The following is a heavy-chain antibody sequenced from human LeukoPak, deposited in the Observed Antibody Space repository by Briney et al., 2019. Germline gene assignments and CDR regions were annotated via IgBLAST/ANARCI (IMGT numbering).Heavy chain of an antibody. J-gene: IGHJ5*02. Sequence: ASVKVSCKASGYTFTGYYMHWVRQAPGQGLEWMGWINPNSGGTNYAQKFQGRVTMTRDTSISTAYMELSRLRSDDTAVYYCARGSWGYCGGGSCYEYWFDPWGQGTLVTVSS. CDR2: INPNSGGT. V-gene: IGHV1-2*02. CDR1: GYTFTGYY. CDR3: ARGSWGYCGGGSCYEYWFDP. D-gene: IGHD2-15*01.